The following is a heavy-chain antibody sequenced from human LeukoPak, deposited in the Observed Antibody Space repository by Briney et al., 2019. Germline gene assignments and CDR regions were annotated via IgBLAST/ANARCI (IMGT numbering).Heavy chain of an antibody. Sequence: PSETLSLTCTVSGGSISSSGYYWGWIRQPPGKGLEWIGSIYYTGSTLYNPSLKSRVTISVDTSKSQFSLKLTSATAADTAMYYCARHVGGNYWYFDLWGRGTLVTVPS. CDR2: IYYTGST. V-gene: IGHV4-39*01. CDR3: ARHVGGNYWYFDL. J-gene: IGHJ2*01. D-gene: IGHD4-23*01. CDR1: GGSISSSGYY.